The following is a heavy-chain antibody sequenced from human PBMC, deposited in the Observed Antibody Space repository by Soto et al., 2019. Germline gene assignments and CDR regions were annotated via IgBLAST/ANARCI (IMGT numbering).Heavy chain of an antibody. D-gene: IGHD3-10*01. CDR3: ASAKAWRSEF. CDR2: INHRGNT. CDR1: GGSFSDYY. J-gene: IGHJ4*02. V-gene: IGHV4-34*02. Sequence: QVQLQQWGAGLFKPSETLSLTCAVYGGSFSDYYWSWVRQPPGEGLEWIGEINHRGNTNYNPSLKSRVTLSVDTPKNQFSLKLSSVTAADTVVYFCASAKAWRSEFWGQGTLVTVSS.